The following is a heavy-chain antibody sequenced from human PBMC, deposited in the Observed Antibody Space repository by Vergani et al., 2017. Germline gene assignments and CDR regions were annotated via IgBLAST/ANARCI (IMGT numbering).Heavy chain of an antibody. V-gene: IGHV5-51*01. CDR1: ESSFTSNQ. CDR2: ITPFDSKI. CDR3: TRQVPCGDGACLHFDH. D-gene: IGHD2-21*01. J-gene: IGHJ4*02. Sequence: EVMLVQSGAEVKKPGESLKISCKYSESSFTSNQIAWVRQMSGKGLQWMGNITPFDSKIAKSPSFQGQVIMSIDKSITTAYLQWRSLEASDTAIYYCTRQVPCGDGACLHFDHWGQGTQVTVAS.